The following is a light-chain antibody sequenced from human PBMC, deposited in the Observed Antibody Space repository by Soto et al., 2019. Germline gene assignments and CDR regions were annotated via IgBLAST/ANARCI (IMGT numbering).Light chain of an antibody. CDR3: AAWDVSLSGSWF. Sequence: QSVLTQPPSVSGTPVQRVTISCSGSSSNIGSNYVYWYQQLPGAAPKLLIYTNNKRSSGVPDRFSGSKSGTSASLAISGLRSDDEADYYCAAWDVSLSGSWFFGGGTKLTVL. J-gene: IGLJ3*02. CDR2: TNN. V-gene: IGLV1-47*02. CDR1: SSNIGSNY.